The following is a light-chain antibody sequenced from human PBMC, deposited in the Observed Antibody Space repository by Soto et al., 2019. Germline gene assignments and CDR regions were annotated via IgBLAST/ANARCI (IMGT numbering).Light chain of an antibody. J-gene: IGKJ5*01. CDR2: AAS. CDR1: QGISSY. V-gene: IGKV1-9*01. Sequence: IQLTQSPPSLSASVGDRVTITCRASQGISSYLAWYQQKPGKAPKLLIYAASTLQSGVPSRFSGSGSGTEFTLTISSLQPEDFATYYCQQLNSYLITFGQGTRLEIK. CDR3: QQLNSYLIT.